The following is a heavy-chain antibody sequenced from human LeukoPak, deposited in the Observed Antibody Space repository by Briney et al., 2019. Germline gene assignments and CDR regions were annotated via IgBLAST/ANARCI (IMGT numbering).Heavy chain of an antibody. D-gene: IGHD5-12*01. CDR2: IIPLLGIA. CDR1: GGIFSSYT. CDR3: ARDDADSAYADGDY. V-gene: IGHV1-69*04. Sequence: ASAKVSCKASGGIFSSYTISWVRQAPGQGLEWMGRIIPLLGIANYAQKFQGRVTIIADKSTSTAYMGLSSLRSEDTAVYYCARDDADSAYADGDYWGQGTLVTVSS. J-gene: IGHJ4*02.